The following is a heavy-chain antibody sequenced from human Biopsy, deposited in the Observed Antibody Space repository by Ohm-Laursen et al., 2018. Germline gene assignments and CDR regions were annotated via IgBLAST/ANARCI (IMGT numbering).Heavy chain of an antibody. Sequence: TQTLTLTCTFSGFSLSTSGEGVGWLLQPPGKAPEWLALIYWDDDKFYNPSLESRLTITKDTSKNQVLLIMTNMDPVDTATYFCVHRRMTPSEFDYWGQGTLVTVSS. CDR2: IYWDDDK. J-gene: IGHJ4*02. V-gene: IGHV2-5*02. CDR3: VHRRMTPSEFDY. CDR1: GFSLSTSGEG.